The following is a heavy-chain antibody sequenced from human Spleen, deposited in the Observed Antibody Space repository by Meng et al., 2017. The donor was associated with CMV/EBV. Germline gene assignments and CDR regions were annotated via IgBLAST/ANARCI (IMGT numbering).Heavy chain of an antibody. J-gene: IGHJ5*02. CDR1: GGTFSSYA. Sequence: SVKVSCKASGGTFSSYAISWVRQAPGQGLEWMGGIIPIFGTANYAQKFQGRVTITTDESTSTAYMELSSLRSEDTAVYYCARAAMIDNWFDPWGQGTLVTVSS. D-gene: IGHD3-22*01. V-gene: IGHV1-69*05. CDR3: ARAAMIDNWFDP. CDR2: IIPIFGTA.